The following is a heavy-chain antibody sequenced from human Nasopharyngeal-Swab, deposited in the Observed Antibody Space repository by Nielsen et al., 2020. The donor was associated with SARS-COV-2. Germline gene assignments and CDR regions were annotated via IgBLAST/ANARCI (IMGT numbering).Heavy chain of an antibody. CDR3: AGKSGSYYYYYGMDV. CDR2: IYYSGST. Sequence: SETLSLTCTVSGVSISSGDNYWSWIRQPPGKGLEWIGYIYYSGSTYYSPSLKSRVTISVDTSKNQFSLKLSSVTAADTAVYYCAGKSGSYYYYYGMDVWGQGTTVTVSS. CDR1: GVSISSGDNY. D-gene: IGHD1-26*01. V-gene: IGHV4-30-4*02. J-gene: IGHJ6*02.